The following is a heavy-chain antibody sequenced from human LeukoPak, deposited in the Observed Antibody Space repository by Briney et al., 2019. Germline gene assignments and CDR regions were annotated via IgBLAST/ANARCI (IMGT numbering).Heavy chain of an antibody. D-gene: IGHD3-22*01. CDR1: GYTFTSYG. J-gene: IGHJ4*02. V-gene: IGHV1-18*01. Sequence: ASVKVSCKASGYTFTSYGISWVRQAPGQGLEWMGWISAYNGNTNYAQKLQGRVTMTTDTSTSTAYMEPRSLRSDDTAVYYCARTSLDGYYYDSSGYLDYWGQGTLVTVSS. CDR3: ARTSLDGYYYDSSGYLDY. CDR2: ISAYNGNT.